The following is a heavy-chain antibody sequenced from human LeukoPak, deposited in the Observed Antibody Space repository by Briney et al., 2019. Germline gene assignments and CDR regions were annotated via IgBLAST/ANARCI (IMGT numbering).Heavy chain of an antibody. D-gene: IGHD5-12*01. V-gene: IGHV1-69*04. Sequence: SVKVSCKASRDTLSSYGISWVRQAPGQGLEWMGRIIPILGIANYAQKLQGRVTMTTDTSTSTAYMELRSLRSDDTAMYYCARDSVATITEGDYWGQGTLVTVSS. CDR1: RDTLSSYG. J-gene: IGHJ4*02. CDR3: ARDSVATITEGDY. CDR2: IIPILGIA.